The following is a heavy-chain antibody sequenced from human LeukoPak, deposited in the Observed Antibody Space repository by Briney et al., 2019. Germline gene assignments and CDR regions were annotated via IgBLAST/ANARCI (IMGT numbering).Heavy chain of an antibody. J-gene: IGHJ4*02. CDR1: GYTFTSCD. V-gene: IGHV1-8*01. D-gene: IGHD6-19*01. CDR2: MNPNSGNT. CDR3: TRGSSGRRDN. Sequence: ASVKVSCKASGYTFTSCDINWVRQATGQGLEWMGWMNPNSGNTGYGQSFQGRITMTRDISIGTAYMELSNLTSEDTSIYYCTRGSSGRRDNWGQGTLVTVSA.